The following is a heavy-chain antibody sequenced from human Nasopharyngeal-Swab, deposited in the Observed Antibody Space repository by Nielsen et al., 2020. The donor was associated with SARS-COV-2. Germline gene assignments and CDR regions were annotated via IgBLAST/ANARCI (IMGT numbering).Heavy chain of an antibody. Sequence: SSVTVSRKASVGTFSSYPISGVRQAPRQGLEWMGGFSPIFGTANYAQKFQGRVTITADESTSTAYMELSSLRSEDTAVYYCARDNRFLEWLLSGSAVNWFDPWGQGTLVTVSS. CDR3: ARDNRFLEWLLSGSAVNWFDP. CDR2: FSPIFGTA. J-gene: IGHJ5*02. CDR1: VGTFSSYP. D-gene: IGHD3-3*01. V-gene: IGHV1-69*13.